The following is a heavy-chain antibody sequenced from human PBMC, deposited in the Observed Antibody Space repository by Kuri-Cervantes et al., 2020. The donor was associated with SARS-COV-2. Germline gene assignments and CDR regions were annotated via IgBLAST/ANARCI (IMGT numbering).Heavy chain of an antibody. D-gene: IGHD3-3*01. CDR1: GFTFSSYA. Sequence: GESLKISCAASGFTFSSYAMSWVRQAPGKGLEWASAISGSGGSTYYADSVKGRFTISRDNSKNTLYLQMNSLRAEDTAVYYCAKLGGGDYDFWSGYSDYYYGMDVWGQGTTVTVSS. CDR3: AKLGGGDYDFWSGYSDYYYGMDV. V-gene: IGHV3-23*01. CDR2: ISGSGGST. J-gene: IGHJ6*02.